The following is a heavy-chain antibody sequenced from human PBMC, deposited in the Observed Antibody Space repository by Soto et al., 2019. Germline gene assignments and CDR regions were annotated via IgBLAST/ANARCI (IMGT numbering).Heavy chain of an antibody. V-gene: IGHV3-30*18. CDR3: AKDQGRFPIRGINWFDP. CDR1: GFTFSSHG. CDR2: ISYDGSNK. Sequence: GGSLRLSCAASGFTFSSHGMHWVRQAPGKGLEWVAVISYDGSNKYYADSVKGRFTISRDNSKNTLYLQMNSLRAEDTAVYYCAKDQGRFPIRGINWFDPWGQGTLVTVSS. J-gene: IGHJ5*02. D-gene: IGHD3-10*01.